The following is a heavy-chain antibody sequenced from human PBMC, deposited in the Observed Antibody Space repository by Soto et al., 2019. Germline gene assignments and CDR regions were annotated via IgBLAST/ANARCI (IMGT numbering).Heavy chain of an antibody. CDR2: IHSDGSST. CDR1: GFTFSYYW. V-gene: IGHV3-74*01. D-gene: IGHD2-21*02. Sequence: EVQLVESEGGLVQPGGSLRLPCAASGFTFSYYWMHWVRQAPGQGLVWVSRIHSDGSSTTYADSVKGRFTISRDNAKKTLYLQMNRLGAEDTAVYYCARGDRGALDLWGQGKMVTVSS. J-gene: IGHJ3*01. CDR3: ARGDRGALDL.